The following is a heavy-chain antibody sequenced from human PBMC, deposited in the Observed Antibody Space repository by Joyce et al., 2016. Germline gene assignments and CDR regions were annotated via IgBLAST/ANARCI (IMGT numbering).Heavy chain of an antibody. CDR2: ISYDGTNK. CDR1: GFTFRNYG. V-gene: IGHV3-30*18. J-gene: IGHJ4*02. CDR3: AKAEGYCSSGSCYPDY. D-gene: IGHD2-15*01. Sequence: QVQLVESGGGVVQPGRSLRLSCAASGFTFRNYGMHWVRRPPGKGLEWVELISYDGTNKYYPDPVKGRFTISRENSKNSLYLQMNSLRAEDTAVYYCAKAEGYCSSGSCYPDYWGQGTLVTVSS.